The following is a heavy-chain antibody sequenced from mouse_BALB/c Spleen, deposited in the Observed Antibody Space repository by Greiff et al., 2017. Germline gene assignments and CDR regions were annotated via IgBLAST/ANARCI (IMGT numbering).Heavy chain of an antibody. Sequence: EVQRVESGPGLVKPSQSLSLTCTVTGYSITSDYAWNWIRQFPGNKLEWMGYISYSGSTSYNPSLKSRISITRDTSKNQFFLQLNSVTTEDTATYYCARSPYGNYAWFAYWGQGTLVTVSA. CDR1: GYSITSDYA. V-gene: IGHV3-2*02. CDR2: ISYSGST. CDR3: ARSPYGNYAWFAY. J-gene: IGHJ3*01. D-gene: IGHD2-1*01.